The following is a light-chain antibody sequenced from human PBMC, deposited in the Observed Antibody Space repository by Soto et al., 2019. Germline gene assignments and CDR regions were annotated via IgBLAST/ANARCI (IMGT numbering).Light chain of an antibody. V-gene: IGLV2-8*01. Sequence: QSALTQPPSASGSPGQSVTISCTGTRSDVGSYNYVSWYQQHPGKAPKLMIYEVSKRPSGVPDRFSGSKSGNTASLTVSGLQAEDEADYYCSSYAGSNNFVVFGGGTKLTVL. CDR3: SSYAGSNNFVV. J-gene: IGLJ2*01. CDR1: RSDVGSYNY. CDR2: EVS.